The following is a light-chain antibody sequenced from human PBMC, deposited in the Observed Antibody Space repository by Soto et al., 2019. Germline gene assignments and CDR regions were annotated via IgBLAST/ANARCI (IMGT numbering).Light chain of an antibody. CDR3: QSYDSSTPWV. J-gene: IGLJ3*02. CDR2: EDN. V-gene: IGLV6-57*03. Sequence: NFMLTQPHSVSESPGKTVTISCTRSSGSIASNYVQWYQQRPGSAPTTVIYEDNQRPSGVPDRFSGSIDSSSNSASLTISGLKTEDEADYYCQSYDSSTPWVFGRGTKRTVL. CDR1: SGSIASNY.